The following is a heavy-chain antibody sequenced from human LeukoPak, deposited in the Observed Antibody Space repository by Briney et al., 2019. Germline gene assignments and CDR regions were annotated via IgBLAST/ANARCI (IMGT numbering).Heavy chain of an antibody. Sequence: PSETLSLTCTVSGGSISSSYWSWIRQPPGKGLEWIGYIYYSGSPNYSPSLKSRVTISVDTSKNQFSLKLSSVTAADTAVYYCATDSWSRDAFDIWGQGTMVTVSS. V-gene: IGHV4-59*12. CDR2: IYYSGSP. CDR3: ATDSWSRDAFDI. CDR1: GGSISSSY. J-gene: IGHJ3*02. D-gene: IGHD3-22*01.